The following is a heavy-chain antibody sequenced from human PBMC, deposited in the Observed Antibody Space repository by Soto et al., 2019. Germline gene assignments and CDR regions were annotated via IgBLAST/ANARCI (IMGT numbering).Heavy chain of an antibody. CDR2: ISTYNGEA. J-gene: IGHJ5*02. D-gene: IGHD5-12*01. Sequence: ASVKVSCKASGYTFTRSGISWVRQAPGQGLEWMGWISTYNGEANYAQTFQGRVTITADESTTTAYMELSSLRSDDTAVYYCAKDGGKDGYFGNWFDPWGQGTLVTVSS. CDR3: AKDGGKDGYFGNWFDP. CDR1: GYTFTRSG. V-gene: IGHV1-18*01.